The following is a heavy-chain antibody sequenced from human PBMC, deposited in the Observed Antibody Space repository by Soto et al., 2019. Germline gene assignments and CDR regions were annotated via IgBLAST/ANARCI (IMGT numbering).Heavy chain of an antibody. J-gene: IGHJ4*02. D-gene: IGHD6-6*01. CDR3: ATSVSFLTPRPAY. CDR1: GYTFTDYY. Sequence: ASVKVSCKASGYTFTDYYLPWVRQAPGQGLECMGWINPNNGDTNYAQKFQGRVTMTRDTSISTAYMEVSRLRSDDTAVYYCATSVSFLTPRPAYRGQGTLVTVSS. V-gene: IGHV1-2*02. CDR2: INPNNGDT.